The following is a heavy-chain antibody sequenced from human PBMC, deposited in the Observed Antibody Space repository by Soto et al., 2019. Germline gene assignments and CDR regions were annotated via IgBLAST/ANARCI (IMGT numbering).Heavy chain of an antibody. CDR1: GXTISSFS. CDR2: ISGSGDDT. J-gene: IGHJ4*02. V-gene: IGHV3-23*01. CDR3: AGPGYSSQDY. Sequence: GSLRLTCAASGXTISSFSLSWVRQAPGKGLEWVSAISGSGDDTDYADSVNGRFTISRYNSKNTLYPQMNSLRAEDTAVYYCAGPGYSSQDYWGQGALVTVSS. D-gene: IGHD5-18*01.